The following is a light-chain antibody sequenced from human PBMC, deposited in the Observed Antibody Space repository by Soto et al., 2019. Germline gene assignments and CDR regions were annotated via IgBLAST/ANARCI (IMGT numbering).Light chain of an antibody. CDR1: KLGDKY. V-gene: IGLV3-1*01. CDR3: QAWDSSTPRV. J-gene: IGLJ2*01. CDR2: QDS. Sequence: SSELTQPPSVSVSPGQTASITCSGDKLGDKYACWYQQKPGQSPVLVIYQDSKRPSGIPERFSGSNSGNTATLTISGTQAMDEADYYCQAWDSSTPRVFGGGTKLTVL.